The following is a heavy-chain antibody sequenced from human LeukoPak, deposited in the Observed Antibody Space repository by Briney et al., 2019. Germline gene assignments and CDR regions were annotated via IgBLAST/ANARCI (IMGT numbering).Heavy chain of an antibody. V-gene: IGHV3-15*01. CDR3: ARDGETYYYESSGRARGMDV. D-gene: IGHD3-22*01. CDR1: GFTFSNAW. CDR2: IKSKTDGGTT. J-gene: IGHJ6*02. Sequence: GGSLRLSCAASGFTFSNAWMSWVRQAPGKGLEWVGRIKSKTDGGTTDYAAPVKGRFTISRDDSKNTLYLQMNSLKTEDTAVYYCARDGETYYYESSGRARGMDVWGQGTTVTVSS.